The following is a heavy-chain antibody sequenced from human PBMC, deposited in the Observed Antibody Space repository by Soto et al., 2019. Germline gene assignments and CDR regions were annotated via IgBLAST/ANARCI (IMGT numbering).Heavy chain of an antibody. CDR2: ISGSGGST. CDR3: AKSLGYCSGGSCYSFYYYYYMDV. Sequence: GGSLRLSCAASGFTFSSYAMSWVRQAPGKGLEWVSAISGSGGSTYYADSVKGRFTISRDNSKNTLYLQMNSLRAEDTAVYYCAKSLGYCSGGSCYSFYYYYYMDVCGKGTTVTVSS. J-gene: IGHJ6*03. V-gene: IGHV3-23*01. CDR1: GFTFSSYA. D-gene: IGHD2-15*01.